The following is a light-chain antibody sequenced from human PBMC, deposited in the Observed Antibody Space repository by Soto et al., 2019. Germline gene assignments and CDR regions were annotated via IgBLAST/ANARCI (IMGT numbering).Light chain of an antibody. CDR2: AAS. V-gene: IGKV1-5*03. J-gene: IGKJ1*01. CDR1: QSISGS. Sequence: DIQMTQSPSTLSASVGDRVTITCRASQSISGSLAWYQQKPGKAPKLLIYAASNLKSGVPSRFSGSGSGTEYTLTISSLQSDDSASYYCQQYNGYWTFGQGTRVEIK. CDR3: QQYNGYWT.